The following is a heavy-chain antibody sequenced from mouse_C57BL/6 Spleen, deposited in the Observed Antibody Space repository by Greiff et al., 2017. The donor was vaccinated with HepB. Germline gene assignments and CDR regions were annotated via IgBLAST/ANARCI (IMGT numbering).Heavy chain of an antibody. Sequence: VQLQQPGTELVKPGASVKLSCKASGYTFTSYWMHWVKQRPGQGLEWIGNINPSNGGTIYNQKFKGKATLTVDKSSSTAYMELRSLTSEDTAVYYCARGDYGSSTGYFDVWGTGTTVTVSS. J-gene: IGHJ1*03. CDR1: GYTFTSYW. CDR2: INPSNGGT. D-gene: IGHD1-1*01. V-gene: IGHV1-53*01. CDR3: ARGDYGSSTGYFDV.